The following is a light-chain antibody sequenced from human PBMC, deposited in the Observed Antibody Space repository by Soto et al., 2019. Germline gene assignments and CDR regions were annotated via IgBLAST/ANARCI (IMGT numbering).Light chain of an antibody. J-gene: IGKJ1*01. CDR1: PSINNW. Sequence: DIQMTQSPSTLSASVGDRVTITCRASPSINNWLAWYQQKPGKAPKLFIFKASTLESGVPSRFSGSGSGTEFTLSISSLQPDDVATYFCQQYESFPRTFGQGTKVEIK. CDR2: KAS. CDR3: QQYESFPRT. V-gene: IGKV1-5*03.